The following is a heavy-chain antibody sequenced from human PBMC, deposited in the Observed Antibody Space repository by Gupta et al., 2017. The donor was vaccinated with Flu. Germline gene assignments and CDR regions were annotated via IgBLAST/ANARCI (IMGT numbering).Heavy chain of an antibody. V-gene: IGHV4-4*02. CDR2: IHHSGNT. D-gene: IGHD6-13*01. Sequence: QVQLQESGPGLVKPSGTLSLTCAVSGGSFSGSNWWTWVRRSPGKGLEWIGEIHHSGNTNYSPSLESRVTLSIDTSKNQVSLRLSSVTAADTAMYYCARARVPAAATYILDFWGQGTLVTVSS. J-gene: IGHJ4*02. CDR1: GGSFSGSNW. CDR3: ARARVPAAATYILDF.